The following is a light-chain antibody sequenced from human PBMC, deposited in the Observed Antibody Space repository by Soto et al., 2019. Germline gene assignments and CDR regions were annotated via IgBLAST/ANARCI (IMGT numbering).Light chain of an antibody. CDR3: QSYDNSLSHVV. Sequence: QSVLTQPPSVSGAPGQRVTLPCTGSSSNIGSFYDVHWYQQLPGTVPKLLIYGDNNRPSGVPDRFSGSKSGTSASLAITGLHPEDEADYYCQSYDNSLSHVVFGGGTKLTVL. V-gene: IGLV1-40*01. CDR2: GDN. J-gene: IGLJ2*01. CDR1: SSNIGSFYD.